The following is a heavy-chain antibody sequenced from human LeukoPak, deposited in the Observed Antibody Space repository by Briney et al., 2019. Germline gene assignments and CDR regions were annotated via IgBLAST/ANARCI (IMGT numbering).Heavy chain of an antibody. CDR3: ARGDYYDSSGYYYGYYFDY. J-gene: IGHJ4*02. CDR2: IYYSGST. V-gene: IGHV4-59*08. CDR1: GGSIRSYY. Sequence: SETLSLTCTVSGGSIRSYYWSWIRQPPGKGLEWIGYIYYSGSTNYNPSLKSRVTISVDTSKNQFSLKLSSVTAADTAVYYCARGDYYDSSGYYYGYYFDYWGQGTLVTVSS. D-gene: IGHD3-22*01.